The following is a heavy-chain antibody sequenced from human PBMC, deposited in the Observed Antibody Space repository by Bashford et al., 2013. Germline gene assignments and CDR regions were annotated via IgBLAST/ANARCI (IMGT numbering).Heavy chain of an antibody. CDR1: IHLRNYA. CDR3: ARGSGDYYYGMDV. D-gene: IGHD1-26*01. Sequence: GGSRETLLCSLWIHLRNYAMTWVRQXPGKGLEWVAVISGSGGSTYYADSVKGRFTISRDNSKNTLYLQMNSLRAEDTAVYYCARGSGDYYYGMDVWGQGTTVTVSS. V-gene: IGHV3-23*01. J-gene: IGHJ6*02. CDR2: ISGSGGST.